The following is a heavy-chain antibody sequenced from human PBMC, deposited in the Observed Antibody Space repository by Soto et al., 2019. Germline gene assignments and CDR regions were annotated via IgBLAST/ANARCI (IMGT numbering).Heavy chain of an antibody. V-gene: IGHV4-30-2*01. CDR3: PSGHSSGYEDHAFDI. CDR2: IYHSGST. D-gene: IGHD3-22*01. J-gene: IGHJ3*02. Sequence: SETLSLTCAVSGGSISSGGYSWSWIRQPPGKGPEWIGYIYHSGSTYYNPSLKSRVTISVDRSKNQFSLKLSSVTAADTAVYYCPSGHSSGYEDHAFDIWGQGTMVTVSS. CDR1: GGSISSGGYS.